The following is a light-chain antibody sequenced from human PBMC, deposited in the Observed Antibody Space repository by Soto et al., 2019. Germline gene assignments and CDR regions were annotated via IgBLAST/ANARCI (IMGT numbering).Light chain of an antibody. CDR3: QQYNNWPPYT. CDR1: QSVSSN. V-gene: IGKV3-15*01. J-gene: IGKJ2*01. CDR2: GAS. Sequence: EIVMTQSPATLSVSPGERATLSCRASQSVSSNLAWYQQQPGQVPRLLIYGASTRATGIPARFSGSGSGTEFTLTISSLQSEDFAVYYCQQYNNWPPYTFGQGTKLEIK.